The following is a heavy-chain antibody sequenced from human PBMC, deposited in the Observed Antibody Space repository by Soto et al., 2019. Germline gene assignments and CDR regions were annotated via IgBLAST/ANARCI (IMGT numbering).Heavy chain of an antibody. CDR3: ARDPLELLRGIVDY. CDR1: GYTFTSYG. V-gene: IGHV1-18*01. CDR2: ISAYNGNT. D-gene: IGHD1-7*01. Sequence: QVQLVQSGAEVKKPGASVKVSCKASGYTFTSYGISWVRQAPGQGLEWMGWISAYNGNTNYAQKLQGRVTMTTDTSTNTAYMKLRRLRTDDTAVYYCARDPLELLRGIVDYWGQGTLVTVSS. J-gene: IGHJ4*02.